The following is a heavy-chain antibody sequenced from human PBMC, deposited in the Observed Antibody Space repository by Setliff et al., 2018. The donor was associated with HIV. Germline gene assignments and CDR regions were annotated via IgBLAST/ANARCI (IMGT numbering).Heavy chain of an antibody. J-gene: IGHJ4*02. CDR2: IMPMLGTA. CDR1: GGTFSNYF. V-gene: IGHV1-69*11. D-gene: IGHD5-12*01. CDR3: ARDAGYIGSSWDR. Sequence: GASVKVSCKASGGTFSNYFISWIRQAPGQGLEWMGKIMPMLGTANYAQKFQGRVTITADESTSTVYMELRSLASKDTAMYYCARDAGYIGSSWDRWGQGTLVTVSS.